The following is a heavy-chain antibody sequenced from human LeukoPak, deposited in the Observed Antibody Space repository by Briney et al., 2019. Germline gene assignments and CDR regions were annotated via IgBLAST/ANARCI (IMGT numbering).Heavy chain of an antibody. D-gene: IGHD3-22*01. Sequence: GGSLRLSCAASGFTFSSYAMNWVRQAPGKGLEYVSAISSNGGSTYYANSVKGRFTISRDNSKNTLSFQMGSLRAEDMAVYYCARDQGTMTGAFDYWGQGTLVTVSS. CDR3: ARDQGTMTGAFDY. J-gene: IGHJ4*02. CDR2: ISSNGGST. V-gene: IGHV3-64*01. CDR1: GFTFSSYA.